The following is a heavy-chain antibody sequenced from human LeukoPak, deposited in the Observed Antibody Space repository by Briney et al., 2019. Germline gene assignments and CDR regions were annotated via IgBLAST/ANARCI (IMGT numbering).Heavy chain of an antibody. D-gene: IGHD3-3*01. Sequence: SETLSLTCTVSGGSISSYYWNWIRQPPGKGLEWIGYIYYGGSTNYNPSLKSRITMSVDTSKNQFSLKLSSVTAADTAVYYCSTLESAYSDYWGQGTQVTVSS. CDR3: STLESAYSDY. CDR1: GGSISSYY. V-gene: IGHV4-59*01. CDR2: IYYGGST. J-gene: IGHJ4*02.